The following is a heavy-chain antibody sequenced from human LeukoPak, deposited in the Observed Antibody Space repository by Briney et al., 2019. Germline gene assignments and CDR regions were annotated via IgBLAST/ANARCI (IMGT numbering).Heavy chain of an antibody. CDR2: FSYDGSIK. Sequence: GTSLRLSCAASGFTFSTYGMHWVRQAPGKGLEWVAVFSYDGSIKDYADSVKGRFTISRDNSKNTLYLQTNSQRAEDTAVYYCAKEMGSGLIDYWGQGTLVTVSS. V-gene: IGHV3-30*18. CDR1: GFTFSTYG. CDR3: AKEMGSGLIDY. D-gene: IGHD2-15*01. J-gene: IGHJ4*02.